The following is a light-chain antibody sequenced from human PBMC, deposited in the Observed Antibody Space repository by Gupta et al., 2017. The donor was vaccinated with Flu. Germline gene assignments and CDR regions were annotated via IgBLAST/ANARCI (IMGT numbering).Light chain of an antibody. CDR1: QSFSRHH. CDR2: GAS. V-gene: IGKV3-20*01. Sequence: GERATLSCGASQSFSRHHLAWYQQKPGQAPRLLIYGASTRATGIPDRFSGSGSGTDFTLTISRLEPEDVAVYYCQKYGTSPTFGQGTKLEIK. CDR3: QKYGTSPT. J-gene: IGKJ2*01.